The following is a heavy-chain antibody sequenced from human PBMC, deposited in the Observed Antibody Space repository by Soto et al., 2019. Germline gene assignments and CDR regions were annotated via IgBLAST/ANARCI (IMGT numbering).Heavy chain of an antibody. J-gene: IGHJ6*02. V-gene: IGHV1-69*06. CDR3: ARGGRGVTTLSMDV. D-gene: IGHD4-17*01. Sequence: GASVKVSCKASGGTFSSYAISWVRQAPGQGLEWMGGIIPIFGTANYAQKFQGRVTITADKSTSTAYMELNSLRFEDTAVYYCARGGRGVTTLSMDVWGPGTTVTVSS. CDR1: GGTFSSYA. CDR2: IIPIFGTA.